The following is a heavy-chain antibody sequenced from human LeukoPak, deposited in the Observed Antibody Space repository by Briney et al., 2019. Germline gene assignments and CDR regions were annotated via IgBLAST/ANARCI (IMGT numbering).Heavy chain of an antibody. V-gene: IGHV3-48*03. J-gene: IGHJ4*02. CDR2: ISSSGSTK. Sequence: PGGSLRLSCAASGFTFSSYEMNWVRQAPGKGLEWFSYISSSGSTKYYADSVKGRFTISRDNSKNTLYLQMNSLRAEDTAVYYCAKATHGSGSSSYWGQGTLVTVSS. CDR3: AKATHGSGSSSY. CDR1: GFTFSSYE. D-gene: IGHD3-10*01.